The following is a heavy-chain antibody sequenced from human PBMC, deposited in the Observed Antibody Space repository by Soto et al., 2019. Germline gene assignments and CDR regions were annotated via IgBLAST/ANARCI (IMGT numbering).Heavy chain of an antibody. CDR1: GDSISNGGFY. CDR3: ARGGIAGHWFDP. CDR2: IFHSGST. Sequence: QVQLQESGPGLVKPSQTLSLTCTVSGDSISNGGFYYSWIRQHPGQGLEWVGYIFHSGSTLSNPSLISRVTLSADTSKNQLFLKLTSVTAADTAVYYCARGGIAGHWFDPWGQGTLVTVSA. V-gene: IGHV4-31*03. J-gene: IGHJ5*02. D-gene: IGHD2-15*01.